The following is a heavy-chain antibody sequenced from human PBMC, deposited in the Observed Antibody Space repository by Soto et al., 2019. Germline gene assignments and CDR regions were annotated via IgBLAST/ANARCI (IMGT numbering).Heavy chain of an antibody. CDR3: ARVRGWNWFDP. CDR2: IYYSGST. D-gene: IGHD3-10*01. V-gene: IGHV4-39*01. Sequence: QLQLQESGPGLVKPSETLSLTCTVSGGSISSSSYYWGWIRQPPGKGLEWIGSIYYSGSTYYNPSLKSRVTISVDTSKNQFSLKLSSVTAADTAGYYCARVRGWNWFDPWGQGTLVTVSS. J-gene: IGHJ5*02. CDR1: GGSISSSSYY.